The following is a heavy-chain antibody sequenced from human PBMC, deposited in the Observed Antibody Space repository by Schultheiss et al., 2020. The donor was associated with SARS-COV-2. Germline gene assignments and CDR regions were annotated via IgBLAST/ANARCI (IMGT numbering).Heavy chain of an antibody. CDR3: ARGSYGYGGWFDP. D-gene: IGHD5-18*01. V-gene: IGHV4-34*01. Sequence: GSLRLSCSASGFTVSSYAMHWVRQAPGKGLEWIGEIYHSGSTNYNPSLKSRVTISVDTSKNQFSLKLSSVTAADTAVYYCARGSYGYGGWFDPWGQGTLVTVSS. CDR1: GFTVSSYA. J-gene: IGHJ5*02. CDR2: IYHSGST.